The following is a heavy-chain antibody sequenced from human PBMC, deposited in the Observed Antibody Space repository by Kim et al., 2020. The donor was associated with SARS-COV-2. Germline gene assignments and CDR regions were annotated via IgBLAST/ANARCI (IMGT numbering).Heavy chain of an antibody. Sequence: GGSLRLSCAASGFTFDDYAMHWVRQAPGKGLEWVSGISWNSGSIGYADSVKGRFTISRDNAKNSLYLQMNSLRAEDTALYYCAKAARGVVILDAFDIWGQGTMVTVSS. D-gene: IGHD3-3*01. CDR3: AKAARGVVILDAFDI. J-gene: IGHJ3*02. CDR1: GFTFDDYA. V-gene: IGHV3-9*01. CDR2: ISWNSGSI.